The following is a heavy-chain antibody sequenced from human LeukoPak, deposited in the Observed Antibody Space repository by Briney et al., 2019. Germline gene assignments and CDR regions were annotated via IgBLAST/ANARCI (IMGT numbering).Heavy chain of an antibody. V-gene: IGHV3-48*04. J-gene: IGHJ3*02. Sequence: GGSLRLSCAASGFTFSSYSMNWVRQAPGKGLEWVSYISSSSSTIYYADSVKGRFTISRDNAKNSLYLQMNSLRAEDTAVYYCARESSSSGYYSDAFDIWGQGTMVTVSS. CDR1: GFTFSSYS. D-gene: IGHD3-22*01. CDR2: ISSSSSTI. CDR3: ARESSSSGYYSDAFDI.